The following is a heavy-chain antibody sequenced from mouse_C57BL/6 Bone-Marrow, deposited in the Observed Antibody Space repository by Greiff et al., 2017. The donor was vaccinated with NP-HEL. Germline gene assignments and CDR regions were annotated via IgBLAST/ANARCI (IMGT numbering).Heavy chain of an antibody. D-gene: IGHD1-2*01. CDR1: GYTFTSYW. J-gene: IGHJ3*01. Sequence: QVQLQQPGAELVKPGASVKLSCKASGYTFTSYWMHWVKQRPGQGLEWIGMIHPNSGSTNYNEKFKSKATLTVDKSSSTAYMQLSSLTSEDSAVYYCARSQRHYDGTGILTYWGQGTLVTVSA. CDR3: ARSQRHYDGTGILTY. CDR2: IHPNSGST. V-gene: IGHV1-64*01.